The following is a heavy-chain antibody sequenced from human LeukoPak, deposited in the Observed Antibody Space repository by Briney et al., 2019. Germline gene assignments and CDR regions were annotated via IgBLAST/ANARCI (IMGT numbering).Heavy chain of an antibody. J-gene: IGHJ4*02. V-gene: IGHV1-2*02. CDR1: GYTFTGYY. Sequence: ASVKVSCKASGYTFTGYYMHWVRQAPGQGLEWMGWINPNSGGTNYAQKFQGRVTMTRDTSISTAYMELSWLRSDDTAVYYCARDLLYGDALDYWGQGTLVTVSS. D-gene: IGHD4-17*01. CDR2: INPNSGGT. CDR3: ARDLLYGDALDY.